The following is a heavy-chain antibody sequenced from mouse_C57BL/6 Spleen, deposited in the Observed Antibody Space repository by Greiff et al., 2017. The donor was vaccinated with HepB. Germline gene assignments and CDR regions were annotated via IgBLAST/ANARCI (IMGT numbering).Heavy chain of an antibody. D-gene: IGHD2-5*01. CDR1: GFNIKDYY. CDR3: ARVPSNYVGAMDY. J-gene: IGHJ4*01. Sequence: EVQLQESGAELVKPGDSVKLSCTASGFNIKDYYMHWVKQRTEQGLEWIGRIDPEDGENKYAPKFQGKATITADTSSNPAYLQLSSLTSEDTAVYYCARVPSNYVGAMDYWGQGTSVTVSS. V-gene: IGHV14-2*01. CDR2: IDPEDGEN.